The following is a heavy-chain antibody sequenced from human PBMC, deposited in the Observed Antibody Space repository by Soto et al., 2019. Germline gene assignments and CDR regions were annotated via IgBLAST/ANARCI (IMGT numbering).Heavy chain of an antibody. CDR1: GYTFTGYY. V-gene: IGHV1-2*02. CDR2: INPNSGGT. CDR3: ARARPHVVPAAILYYYYGMDV. D-gene: IGHD2-2*01. J-gene: IGHJ6*02. Sequence: GASVKVSFTASGYTFTGYYMHWVRQAPGQGLEWMGWINPNSGGTNYAQKFQGRVTMTRDTSISTAYMELSRLRSDDTAVYYCARARPHVVPAAILYYYYGMDVWGQGTTVTVSS.